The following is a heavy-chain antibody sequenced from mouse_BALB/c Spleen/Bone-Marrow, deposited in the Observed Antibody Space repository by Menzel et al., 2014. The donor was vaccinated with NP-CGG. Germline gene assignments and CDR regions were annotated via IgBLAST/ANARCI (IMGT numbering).Heavy chain of an antibody. CDR1: GYTFTSYY. CDR2: IFPGNVNT. CDR3: ARDSMDY. V-gene: IGHV1S56*01. J-gene: IGHJ4*01. Sequence: QVQLQQSGPELVKPGASVRISCKASGYTFTSYYIHWVKQRPGQGLEWIGRIFPGNVNTKYNEKFKGKATLTADKSSSTAYMQLSSLTSEDSAVYFCARDSMDYWGQGPSVTVSS.